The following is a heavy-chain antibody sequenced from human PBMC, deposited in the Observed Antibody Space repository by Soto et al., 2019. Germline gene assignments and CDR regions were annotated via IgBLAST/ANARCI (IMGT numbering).Heavy chain of an antibody. Sequence: PGGSLRLSCAASGFTFSSYGMHWVRQAPGKGLEWVAVIWYDGSNKYYADSVKGRFTISRDNSKNTLYLQMNSLRAEDTAVYYCARDSWVRRWLHPFDYWGQGTLVTVSS. J-gene: IGHJ4*02. CDR1: GFTFSSYG. V-gene: IGHV3-33*01. CDR3: ARDSWVRRWLHPFDY. CDR2: IWYDGSNK. D-gene: IGHD5-12*01.